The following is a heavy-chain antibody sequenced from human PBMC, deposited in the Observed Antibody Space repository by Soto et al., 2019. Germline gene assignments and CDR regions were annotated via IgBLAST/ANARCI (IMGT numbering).Heavy chain of an antibody. CDR1: GYDFGSHG. D-gene: IGHD1-1*01. CDR2: IWHDGSKD. Sequence: QVQLVESGGGVVQPGTSLRLSCAVSGYDFGSHGMHWVRQAPGKGLEWVATIWHDGSKDPYADSVKGRFSISRDDPRSTLYLQMHGLRAEDTAVYYCAREESHGWNAAYWGQGTLVTVSS. CDR3: AREESHGWNAAY. V-gene: IGHV3-33*01. J-gene: IGHJ4*02.